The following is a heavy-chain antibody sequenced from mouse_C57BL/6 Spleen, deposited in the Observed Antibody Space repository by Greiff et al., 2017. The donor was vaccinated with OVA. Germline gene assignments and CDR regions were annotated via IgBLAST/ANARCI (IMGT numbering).Heavy chain of an antibody. V-gene: IGHV10-1*01. CDR2: IRSKSNNYAT. CDR3: VRHGYDDYAMDY. D-gene: IGHD2-2*01. Sequence: EVQLQESGGGLVQPKGSLTLSCAASGFSFNTYAMNWVRQAPGKGLEWVARIRSKSNNYATYYADSVKDRFTISRDDSESMLYLQMNNLKTEDTAMYYCVRHGYDDYAMDYWGQGTAVTVSS. J-gene: IGHJ4*01. CDR1: GFSFNTYA.